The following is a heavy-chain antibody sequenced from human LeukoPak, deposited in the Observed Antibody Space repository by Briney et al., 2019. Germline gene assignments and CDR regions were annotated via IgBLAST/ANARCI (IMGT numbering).Heavy chain of an antibody. D-gene: IGHD3-10*01. V-gene: IGHV3-9*01. J-gene: IGHJ3*02. Sequence: PGRSLRLSCAASGFTFDDYAMHWVRQAPGKGLERVSGISWNSGSIGYADSVKGRFTISRDNAKNSLYLQMNSLRAEDTALYYCAKDLAPRFNYYGSGSYSYDAFDIWGQGTMVTVSS. CDR2: ISWNSGSI. CDR1: GFTFDDYA. CDR3: AKDLAPRFNYYGSGSYSYDAFDI.